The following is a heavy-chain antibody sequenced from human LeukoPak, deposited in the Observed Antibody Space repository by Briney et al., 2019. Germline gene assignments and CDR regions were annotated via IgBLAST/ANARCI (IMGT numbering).Heavy chain of an antibody. V-gene: IGHV3-23*01. J-gene: IGHJ5*02. CDR3: AKDFARLQQPSNWFDP. Sequence: PGGSLRLSCAASGFTFSSYAMSWVRQAPGKGLEWVSAISGSGGSTYYADSVKGRFTISRDNSKNTLYLQMNSLRAEDTAVYYCAKDFARLQQPSNWFDPWGQGTLVTVSS. D-gene: IGHD6-6*01. CDR2: ISGSGGST. CDR1: GFTFSSYA.